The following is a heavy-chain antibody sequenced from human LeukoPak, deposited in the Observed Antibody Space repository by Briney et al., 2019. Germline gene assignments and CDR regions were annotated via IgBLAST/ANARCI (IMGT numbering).Heavy chain of an antibody. CDR1: GFTFSSYA. D-gene: IGHD2-2*01. V-gene: IGHV4-34*01. CDR2: INHSGST. J-gene: IGHJ4*02. Sequence: GSLRLSCAASGFTFSSYAMSWVRQPPGKGLEWIGEINHSGSTNYNPSLKSRVTISVDTSKNQFSLKLSSVTAADTAVYYCARGSAWWRPGYCSSTSCRDAQNYFDYWGQGTLVTVSS. CDR3: ARGSAWWRPGYCSSTSCRDAQNYFDY.